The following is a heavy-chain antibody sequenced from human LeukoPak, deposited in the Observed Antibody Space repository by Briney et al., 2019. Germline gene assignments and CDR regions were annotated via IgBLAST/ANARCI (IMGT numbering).Heavy chain of an antibody. Sequence: PSETLSLTCTVSGGSISSYYWSWIRQPPGKGLEWIGYIYYSGSTNYNPSLRSRATISVDTSKNQFSLKLTSVTAADTAVYYCARGGSSYWYYFDYWGQGTLVTVSS. CDR2: IYYSGST. V-gene: IGHV4-59*01. CDR1: GGSISSYY. J-gene: IGHJ4*02. D-gene: IGHD6-13*01. CDR3: ARGGSSYWYYFDY.